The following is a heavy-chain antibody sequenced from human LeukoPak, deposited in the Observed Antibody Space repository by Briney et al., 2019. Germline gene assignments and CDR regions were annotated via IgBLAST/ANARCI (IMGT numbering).Heavy chain of an antibody. Sequence: ASVKVSCKASGYTFTNYDIHWVRQASGQGLEWMGWMDPNSGNTGYAQKFQGRVTMTRNTSISTTYMELSGLRSEDTAVYYCARGFSYSMDVWDQGTTVTVSS. CDR3: ARGFSYSMDV. V-gene: IGHV1-8*01. CDR1: GYTFTNYD. J-gene: IGHJ6*02. CDR2: MDPNSGNT.